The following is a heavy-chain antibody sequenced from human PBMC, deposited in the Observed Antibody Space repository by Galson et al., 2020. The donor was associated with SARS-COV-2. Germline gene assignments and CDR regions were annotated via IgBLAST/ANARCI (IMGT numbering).Heavy chain of an antibody. V-gene: IGHV1-69*13. CDR2: IIPIFGTA. Sequence: SVKVSCKASGGTFSSYAISWVRQAPGQGLEWMGGIIPIFGTANYAQKFQGRVTITADESTSTAYMELSSLRSEDTAVYYCASFYYDSSGYLNWGQGTLVTVSS. J-gene: IGHJ4*02. CDR1: GGTFSSYA. CDR3: ASFYYDSSGYLN. D-gene: IGHD3-22*01.